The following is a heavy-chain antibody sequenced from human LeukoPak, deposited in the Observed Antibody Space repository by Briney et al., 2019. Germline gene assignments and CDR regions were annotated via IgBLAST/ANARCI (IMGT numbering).Heavy chain of an antibody. Sequence: GGSLRLSCAASGFTFSSHAMHWVRQAPDKGLEWVTFISYDANKILYADSVKGRFTISRDNSKNTLYLQMSSLRAEDTAVYYCVKDLAHSSGYYPNDYWGQGTLVTVSS. CDR3: VKDLAHSSGYYPNDY. CDR2: ISYDANKI. J-gene: IGHJ4*02. CDR1: GFTFSSHA. D-gene: IGHD3-22*01. V-gene: IGHV3-30*14.